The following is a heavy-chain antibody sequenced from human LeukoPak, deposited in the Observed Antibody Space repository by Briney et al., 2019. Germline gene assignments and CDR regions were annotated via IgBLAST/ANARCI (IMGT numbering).Heavy chain of an antibody. CDR3: ARTSGVSVAGSPYYFDF. Sequence: ASVRVSCKASGYLFINYGISWLRQAPGQGLECMGWISPYSGNTDYAQKLQGRVTMTTDTSTTTAYTELRSLRFDDTAVYYCARTSGVSVAGSPYYFDFWGQGTLISVSS. J-gene: IGHJ4*02. CDR2: ISPYSGNT. D-gene: IGHD6-19*01. CDR1: GYLFINYG. V-gene: IGHV1-18*01.